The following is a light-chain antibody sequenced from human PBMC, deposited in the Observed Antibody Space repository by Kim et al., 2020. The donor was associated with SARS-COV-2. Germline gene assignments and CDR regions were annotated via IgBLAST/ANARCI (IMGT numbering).Light chain of an antibody. Sequence: FPGERVTLPCSASRPINNQLVWYQQKPGQAPRLLIYDATTRATGVPARFIGSGSGTDLTFTISSLQSEDFAFYFCQQSNEWPPLTFGQGTKVDIK. V-gene: IGKV3-15*01. CDR1: RPINNQ. J-gene: IGKJ1*01. CDR3: QQSNEWPPLT. CDR2: DAT.